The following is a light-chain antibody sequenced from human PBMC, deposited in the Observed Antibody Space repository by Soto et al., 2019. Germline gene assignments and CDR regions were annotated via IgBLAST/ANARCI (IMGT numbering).Light chain of an antibody. J-gene: IGKJ2*01. V-gene: IGKV1-39*01. CDR1: QTISSY. CDR3: QQSHGIPYT. CDR2: AAS. Sequence: DIQMTQSPSSLSASVGDRVTITCRASQTISSYLNWYQQRPGKAPKLLIYAASSLQSGVPSRFSGSGSGTAVTLTLGNLQPEDFATYYCQQSHGIPYTFGQGTRLEIK.